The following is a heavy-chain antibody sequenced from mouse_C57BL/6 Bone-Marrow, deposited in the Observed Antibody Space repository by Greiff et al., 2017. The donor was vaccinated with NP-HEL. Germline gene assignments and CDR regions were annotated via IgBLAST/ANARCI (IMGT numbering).Heavy chain of an antibody. Sequence: EVKLVESGGGLVKPGGSLKLSCAASGFTFSSYAMSWVRQTPEKRLEWVATISDGGSYTYYPDNVKGRFTISRDNAKNNLYLQMSHLKSEDTAMYYCARYSWFAYWGQGTLVTVSA. J-gene: IGHJ3*01. CDR1: GFTFSSYA. V-gene: IGHV5-4*03. CDR3: ARYSWFAY. CDR2: ISDGGSYT.